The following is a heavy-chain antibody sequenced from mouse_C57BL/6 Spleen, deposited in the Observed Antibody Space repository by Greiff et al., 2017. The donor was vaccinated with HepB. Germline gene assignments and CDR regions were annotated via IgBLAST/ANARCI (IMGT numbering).Heavy chain of an antibody. V-gene: IGHV1-7*01. CDR2: INPSSGYT. J-gene: IGHJ1*03. CDR3: ARDSSMVRYFDV. CDR1: GYTFTSYW. D-gene: IGHD1-1*02. Sequence: QVQLKESGAELSKPGASVKLSCKASGYTFTSYWMHWVKQRPGQGLEWIGYINPSSGYTKYNQKFKDKATLTADKSSSTAYMQLSSLTYEDSAVYYCARDSSMVRYFDVWGTGTTVTVSS.